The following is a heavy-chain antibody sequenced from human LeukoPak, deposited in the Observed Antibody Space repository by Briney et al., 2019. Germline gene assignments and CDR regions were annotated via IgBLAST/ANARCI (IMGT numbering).Heavy chain of an antibody. V-gene: IGHV4-39*01. J-gene: IGHJ5*02. CDR3: ARLYDDGRGYYWFDP. Sequence: SETLSLTCTVSGGSISGANYYWGWIRQPPGRGLEWIGSVYYSGNTYSNPSLKSRVTVSVDTSRNQFSLKLSGVTVAATVFFYVARLYDDGRGYYWFDPWGQGTLVTVSS. CDR1: GGSISGANYY. D-gene: IGHD3-22*01. CDR2: VYYSGNT.